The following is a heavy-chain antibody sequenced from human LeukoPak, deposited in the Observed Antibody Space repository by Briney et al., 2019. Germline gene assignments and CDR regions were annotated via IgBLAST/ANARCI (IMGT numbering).Heavy chain of an antibody. CDR1: EYTFTIYY. V-gene: IGHV1-2*02. CDR3: TRDMVRAYKFDP. D-gene: IGHD3-10*01. Sequence: ASVKVSCKASEYTFTIYYIHWVRQAPGQGLEWMGWINPNTGGTNSAQKFQGRVTMTRDTSISTVYMELSRLRSDDTAVYYCTRDMVRAYKFDPWGQGTLVTVSS. J-gene: IGHJ5*02. CDR2: INPNTGGT.